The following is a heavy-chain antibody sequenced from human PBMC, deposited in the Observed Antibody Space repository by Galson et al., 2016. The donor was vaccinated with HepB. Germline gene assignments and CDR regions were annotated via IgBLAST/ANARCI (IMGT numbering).Heavy chain of an antibody. CDR1: GFTVGNNY. V-gene: IGHV3-66*01. D-gene: IGHD6-13*01. CDR2: IYSGGST. Sequence: SLRLSCAASGFTVGNNYMSWVRQAPGKGLEWVSFIYSGGSTYYADSVKGRFTISRDKSKNTLYFQMNSLRADDTAVYYCARVPGYSWGQGTLVTVSS. J-gene: IGHJ4*02. CDR3: ARVPGYS.